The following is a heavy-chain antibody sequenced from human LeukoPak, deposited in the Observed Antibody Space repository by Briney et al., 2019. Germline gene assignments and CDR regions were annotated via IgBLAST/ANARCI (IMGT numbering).Heavy chain of an antibody. CDR1: GGSISSYY. V-gene: IGHV4-59*01. CDR3: ARGWDRVVVVAAPYFDY. J-gene: IGHJ4*02. CDR2: IYYSGST. D-gene: IGHD2-15*01. Sequence: SETLSLTCTVSGGSISSYYWSWIRQPPGKGLEWIGYIYYSGSTNYNPSLKSRVTISVHTSKNQFSLKLSSVTAADTAVYYCARGWDRVVVVAAPYFDYWGQGTLVTVSS.